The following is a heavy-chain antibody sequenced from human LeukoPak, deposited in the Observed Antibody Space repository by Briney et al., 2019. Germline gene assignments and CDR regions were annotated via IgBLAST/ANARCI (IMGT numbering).Heavy chain of an antibody. Sequence: SETLSLTCTVSGDSISGYFWSWFRQPPGMRLEWIANIHSTGRTNHNPSLKSRVTMSVDTSKNQFSLKLTSVAAADTAVYYCARHGSFGSGTHPLDSWGQGILVTVAS. CDR2: IHSTGRT. V-gene: IGHV4-59*08. J-gene: IGHJ4*02. CDR1: GDSISGYF. CDR3: ARHGSFGSGTHPLDS. D-gene: IGHD3-10*01.